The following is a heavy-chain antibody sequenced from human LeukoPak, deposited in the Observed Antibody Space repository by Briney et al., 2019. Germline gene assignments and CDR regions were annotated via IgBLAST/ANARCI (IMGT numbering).Heavy chain of an antibody. CDR3: ARGDDYGDYWGLY. D-gene: IGHD4-17*01. CDR2: ISTYNGNT. CDR1: GYTFTKYG. Sequence: ASVKVSCKASGYTFTKYGITWVRQAPGQGLEWMGWISTYNGNTNYTQKLQGRVTMTTDTSTSTAYMELRSLISDDAAVYYCARGDDYGDYWGLYWGQGTLVTVSS. J-gene: IGHJ4*02. V-gene: IGHV1-18*01.